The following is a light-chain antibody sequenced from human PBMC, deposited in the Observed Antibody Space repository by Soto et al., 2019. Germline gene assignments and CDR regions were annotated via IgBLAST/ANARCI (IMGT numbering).Light chain of an antibody. V-gene: IGKV3-15*01. J-gene: IGKJ1*01. Sequence: EIVMTQSPATLSVSPGERATLSCRASQSVSSNLVWYQQKPGQAPRLLIYGASTRATGIPVRFSGSGSGTEFTLTISGLQSEDFAFYYCQQYNNWPPTFGQGAKVDI. CDR3: QQYNNWPPT. CDR2: GAS. CDR1: QSVSSN.